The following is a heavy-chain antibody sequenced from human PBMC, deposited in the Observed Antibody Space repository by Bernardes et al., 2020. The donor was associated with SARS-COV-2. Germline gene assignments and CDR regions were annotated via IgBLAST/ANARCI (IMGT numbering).Heavy chain of an antibody. V-gene: IGHV1-24*01. CDR2: FDPEDGET. CDR1: GYTLTELS. CDR3: ATASGQRVPAAMLGYYGMDV. Sequence: ASVKVSCKVSGYTLTELSMHWVRQAPGKGLEWMGGFDPEDGETIYAQKFQGRVTMTEDTSTDTAYMELSSLRSEDTAVYYCATASGQRVPAAMLGYYGMDVWGQGTTVTVSS. J-gene: IGHJ6*02. D-gene: IGHD2-2*01.